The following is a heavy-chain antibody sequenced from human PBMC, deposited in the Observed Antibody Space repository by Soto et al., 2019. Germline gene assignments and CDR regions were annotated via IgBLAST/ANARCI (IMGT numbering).Heavy chain of an antibody. J-gene: IGHJ4*02. CDR2: LNWNSGVI. Sequence: GGSLRLSCAASGFNFDDYAMHWVRQVPGKGLEWVAGLNWNSGVIDYGDSVKGRFTISRDNAKKSLYLQMNSLRVEDTALYYCAKEFEKASMGYYFDFWGQGALVTVS. CDR1: GFNFDDYA. V-gene: IGHV3-9*01. D-gene: IGHD2-8*01. CDR3: AKEFEKASMGYYFDF.